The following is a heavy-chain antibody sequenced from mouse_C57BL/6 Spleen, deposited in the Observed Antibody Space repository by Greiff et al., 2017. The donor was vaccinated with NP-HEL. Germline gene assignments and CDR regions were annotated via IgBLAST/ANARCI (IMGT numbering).Heavy chain of an antibody. D-gene: IGHD2-3*01. CDR1: GYAFSSSW. V-gene: IGHV1-82*01. CDR3: ARSDGYYGYAMDY. CDR2: IYPGDGDT. J-gene: IGHJ4*01. Sequence: VQVVESGPELVKPGASVKISCKASGYAFSSSWMNWVKQRPGKGLEWIGRIYPGDGDTNYNGKFKGKATLTADKSSSTAYMQLSSLTSEDSAVYFCARSDGYYGYAMDYWGQGTSVTVSS.